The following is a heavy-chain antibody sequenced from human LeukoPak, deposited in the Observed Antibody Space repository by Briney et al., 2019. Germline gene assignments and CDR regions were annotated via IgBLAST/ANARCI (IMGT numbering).Heavy chain of an antibody. J-gene: IGHJ5*02. CDR2: IYHSGST. CDR3: ARVDPFDP. V-gene: IGHV4-38-2*01. CDR1: GYSISSGYY. Sequence: SETLSLTCAVSGYSISSGYYWGWIRQPPGKGLGWIGSIYHSGSTYYNPSLKSRVTISVDTSKNQFSLKLSSVTAADTAVYYCARVDPFDPWGQGTLVTVSS. D-gene: IGHD5-24*01.